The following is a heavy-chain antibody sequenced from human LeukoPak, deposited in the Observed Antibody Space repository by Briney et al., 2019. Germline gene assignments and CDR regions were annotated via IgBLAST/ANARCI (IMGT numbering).Heavy chain of an antibody. CDR2: IYPGDSNT. Sequence: GESLKISCKGSGYSFTSYWIGWVRQMPGKGLEWMGIIYPGDSNTRYSPSFQGQVTISADKSISTAYLQWSSLKASDTAMYYCARLTRHDYGRGLYFFNFWGQGTLVTVSS. CDR3: ARLTRHDYGRGLYFFNF. D-gene: IGHD4-17*01. CDR1: GYSFTSYW. V-gene: IGHV5-51*01. J-gene: IGHJ4*02.